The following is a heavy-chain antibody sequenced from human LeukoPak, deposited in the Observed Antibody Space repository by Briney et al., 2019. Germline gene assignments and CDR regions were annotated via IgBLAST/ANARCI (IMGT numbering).Heavy chain of an antibody. D-gene: IGHD2-2*01. V-gene: IGHV4-61*02. CDR2: IYTTGNT. CDR3: ARAFHCSTTSCYARGLDY. J-gene: IGHJ4*02. CDR1: GGSISNGSYC. Sequence: SETLSLTCTVSGGSISNGSYCWSWIRQPAGKGLEWIGRIYTTGNTNYNPSLKSRVTISVDPSNNQFSLNLSSVTAAETAVYYCARAFHCSTTSCYARGLDYWGQGALVTVSS.